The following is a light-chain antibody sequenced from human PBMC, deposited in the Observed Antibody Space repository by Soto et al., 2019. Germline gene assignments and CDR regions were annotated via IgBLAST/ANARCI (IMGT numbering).Light chain of an antibody. CDR3: QSFDISNVV. J-gene: IGLJ2*01. Sequence: NFMLTQPHSVSESPGKTVTISCTRSSGSIASNYVQWYQQRPVSAPTPVIYEDSQRPSGVPDRFSGSIDSSSNSASLTISRLKTEDEADYYCQSFDISNVVFGGGTKLTVL. CDR1: SGSIASNY. CDR2: EDS. V-gene: IGLV6-57*04.